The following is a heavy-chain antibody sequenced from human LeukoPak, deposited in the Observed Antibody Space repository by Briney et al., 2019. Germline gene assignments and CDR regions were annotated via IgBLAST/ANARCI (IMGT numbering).Heavy chain of an antibody. J-gene: IGHJ5*02. CDR1: GFTFSSYS. D-gene: IGHD1-1*01. Sequence: GGSLRLSCAASGFTFSSYSMNWVRQAPGKGLEWVSSISSSSSYIYYADSVKGRFTISRDNAKNSLYLQMNSLRAEDTAVYYCARVITRGSGRFDPWGQGTLVTVSS. CDR3: ARVITRGSGRFDP. CDR2: ISSSSSYI. V-gene: IGHV3-21*01.